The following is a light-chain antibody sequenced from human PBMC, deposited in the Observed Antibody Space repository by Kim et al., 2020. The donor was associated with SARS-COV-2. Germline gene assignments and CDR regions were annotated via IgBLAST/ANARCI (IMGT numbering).Light chain of an antibody. J-gene: IGKJ5*01. V-gene: IGKV3-20*01. CDR3: QYYGSSPRIT. Sequence: PGEKATLSCRTSQSVGFTYLAWYQQKPGQAPRVLVYGASRRATGIPDRFSGSGSGTDFSLTINRLEPEDFAVYYCQYYGSSPRITFGQGTRLEIK. CDR2: GAS. CDR1: QSVGFTY.